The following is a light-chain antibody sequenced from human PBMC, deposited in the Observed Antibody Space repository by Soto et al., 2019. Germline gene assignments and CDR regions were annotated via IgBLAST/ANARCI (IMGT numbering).Light chain of an antibody. Sequence: DIQMTQSPSSVSASVGDRVIISCRASQDIDRWLAWFQHKPGKAPKLLISTASSLQSGVPLRFSGSISGTDFTLTIARLQFEDFAIYYCLQSDTFPNTFGLGTKLEIK. CDR3: LQSDTFPNT. J-gene: IGKJ2*01. CDR1: QDIDRW. V-gene: IGKV1D-12*01. CDR2: TAS.